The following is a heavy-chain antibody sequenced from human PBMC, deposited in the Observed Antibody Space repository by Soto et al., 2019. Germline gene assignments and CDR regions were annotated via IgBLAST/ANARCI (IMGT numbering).Heavy chain of an antibody. Sequence: QVRLVQSGPEVKKPGASVKVSCKASGYTFTTFGISWVRQAPGQGLEWVGWISANNGNTKSSQKFQDRVTISRDTSASTAYMELTSLRSEDTAVYYCARDTGDGTFDFWGQGTLVTVSS. CDR2: ISANNGNT. D-gene: IGHD7-27*01. CDR3: ARDTGDGTFDF. J-gene: IGHJ4*02. CDR1: GYTFTTFG. V-gene: IGHV1-18*01.